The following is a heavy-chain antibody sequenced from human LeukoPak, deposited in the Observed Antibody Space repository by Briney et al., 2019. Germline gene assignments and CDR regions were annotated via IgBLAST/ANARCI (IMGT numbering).Heavy chain of an antibody. Sequence: KPSETLSLTCAVYGGSFSGYYWSWIRQPPGKGLEWIGEINHSGSTNYNPSLKSRVTISVDTSKNQFSLKLSSVTAADTAVYHCARAPYGDYYYYYGMDVWGQGTTVTVSS. CDR1: GGSFSGYY. J-gene: IGHJ6*02. CDR2: INHSGST. D-gene: IGHD4-17*01. CDR3: ARAPYGDYYYYYGMDV. V-gene: IGHV4-34*01.